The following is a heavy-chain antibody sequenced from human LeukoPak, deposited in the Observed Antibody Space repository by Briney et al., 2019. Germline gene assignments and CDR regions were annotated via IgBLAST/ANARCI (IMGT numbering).Heavy chain of an antibody. CDR3: ARVNSSSWYDY. CDR1: GFTFSTYT. CDR2: ISSSSSYI. D-gene: IGHD6-13*01. Sequence: GGSLRLSCAASGFTFSTYTMNWVRQAPGKGLEWVSYISSSSSYIYYADSVKGRFTISRDNAKNSLYLQMNSLRAEDTAVYYCARVNSSSWYDYWGQGTLVTVSS. J-gene: IGHJ4*02. V-gene: IGHV3-21*05.